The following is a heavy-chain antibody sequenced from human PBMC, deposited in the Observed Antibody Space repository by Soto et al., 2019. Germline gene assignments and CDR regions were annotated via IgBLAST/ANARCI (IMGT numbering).Heavy chain of an antibody. CDR1: GFTFSSYC. D-gene: IGHD1-20*01. CDR3: ARAGVTGTGEGYYYYYGMDV. V-gene: IGHV3-74*01. Sequence: PGGSLRLSCAASGFTFSSYCMHWVRQAPGKGLEWVSRINSDGSSTSYADSVKGRFTISRDNAKNTLYLQMNSLRAEDTAVYYCARAGVTGTGEGYYYYYGMDVWGQGTTVTVSS. J-gene: IGHJ6*02. CDR2: INSDGSST.